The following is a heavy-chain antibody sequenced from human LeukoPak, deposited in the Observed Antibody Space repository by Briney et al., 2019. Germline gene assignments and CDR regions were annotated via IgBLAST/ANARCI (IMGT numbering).Heavy chain of an antibody. V-gene: IGHV1-58*01. CDR2: IVVGSGNT. CDR3: AAVRIVGASFFDY. Sequence: SVKVSCKASGFTFTSPAVQWVRQARGQRLEWIGWIVVGSGNTNYAQKFQERVTITRDMSTSTAYMELSSLRSEDTAVYYCAAVRIVGASFFDYWGQGTLVTVSS. J-gene: IGHJ4*02. D-gene: IGHD1-26*01. CDR1: GFTFTSPA.